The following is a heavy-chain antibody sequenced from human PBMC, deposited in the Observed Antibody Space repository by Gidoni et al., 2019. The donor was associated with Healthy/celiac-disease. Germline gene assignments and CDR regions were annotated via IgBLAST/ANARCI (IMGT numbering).Heavy chain of an antibody. Sequence: AISGSGGSTYYADSVKGRFTISRDNSKNTLYLQMNSLRAEDTAVYYCAKDVRWNYGPDAFDIWGQGTMVTVSS. CDR3: AKDVRWNYGPDAFDI. D-gene: IGHD1-7*01. V-gene: IGHV3-23*01. CDR2: ISGSGGST. J-gene: IGHJ3*02.